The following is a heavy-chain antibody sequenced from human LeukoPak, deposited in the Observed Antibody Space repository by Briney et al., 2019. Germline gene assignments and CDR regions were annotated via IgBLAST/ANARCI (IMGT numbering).Heavy chain of an antibody. CDR3: AKAYGSGSYYNVRPYYYGMDV. Sequence: GGSLRLSCAASGFTFSSYAMSWVRQAPGKGLEWVSAISGSGGGTYYADSVKGRFTISRDNSKNTLYLQMNSLRAEDTAVYYCAKAYGSGSYYNVRPYYYGMDVWGQGTTVTVSS. CDR1: GFTFSSYA. CDR2: ISGSGGGT. V-gene: IGHV3-23*01. J-gene: IGHJ6*02. D-gene: IGHD3-10*01.